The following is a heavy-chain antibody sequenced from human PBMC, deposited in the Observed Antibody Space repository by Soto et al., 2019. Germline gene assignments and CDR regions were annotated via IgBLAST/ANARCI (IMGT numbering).Heavy chain of an antibody. V-gene: IGHV4-4*02. Sequence: QVQLQESGPGLVKPSGTLSLTCAVSGGSISSSNWWSWVRQPPGKGLEWIGEIYHSGSTNYNPSLKSRVTISVDKSKNQFSLKLSSVTAADTAVYYCARGASHSSSWYGYYYYGMDVWGQGTTVTVSS. CDR3: ARGASHSSSWYGYYYYGMDV. J-gene: IGHJ6*02. CDR2: IYHSGST. D-gene: IGHD6-13*01. CDR1: GGSISSSNW.